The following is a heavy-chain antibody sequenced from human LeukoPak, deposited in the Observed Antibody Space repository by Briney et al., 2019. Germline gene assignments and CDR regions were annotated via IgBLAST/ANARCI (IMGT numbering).Heavy chain of an antibody. D-gene: IGHD3-3*01. CDR2: INPNSGGT. CDR1: GYTFTGYY. Sequence: ASVKVSCKASGYTFTGYYMHWVRQAPGQGLEWMGWINPNSGGTNYAQKFQGRVTMTRDTSVSTAYMELSRLRSDDTAVYNCARLENWSGYYNFDYWGQGTLVTVSS. J-gene: IGHJ4*02. V-gene: IGHV1-2*02. CDR3: ARLENWSGYYNFDY.